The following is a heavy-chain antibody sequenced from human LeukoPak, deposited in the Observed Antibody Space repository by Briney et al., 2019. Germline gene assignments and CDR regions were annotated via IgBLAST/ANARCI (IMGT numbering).Heavy chain of an antibody. D-gene: IGHD3-3*01. Sequence: SETLSLTCAVYGGSFSGYYWSWIRQPPGKGLEWIGEINHSGSTYYNPSLKSRVTISVDRSKNQFSLKLSSVTAADTAVYYCARGEITIFGVARFDPWGQGTLVTVSS. CDR1: GGSFSGYY. V-gene: IGHV4-34*01. J-gene: IGHJ5*02. CDR2: INHSGST. CDR3: ARGEITIFGVARFDP.